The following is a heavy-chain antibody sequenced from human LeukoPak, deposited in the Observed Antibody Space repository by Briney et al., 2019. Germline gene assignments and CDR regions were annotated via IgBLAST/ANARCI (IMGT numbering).Heavy chain of an antibody. CDR1: GGSISSNSYY. J-gene: IGHJ4*02. D-gene: IGHD1-14*01. V-gene: IGHV4-39*02. Sequence: SETLSLTCTVSGGSISSNSYYWGWIRQPPGKGLEWIGNIHYTGTTYYSPSLRSRVTISVDTSNNHFSLKLSSVTAADTAVYYCARLRGNLDSKQPFDNWGQGTLVTVSS. CDR3: ARLRGNLDSKQPFDN. CDR2: IHYTGTT.